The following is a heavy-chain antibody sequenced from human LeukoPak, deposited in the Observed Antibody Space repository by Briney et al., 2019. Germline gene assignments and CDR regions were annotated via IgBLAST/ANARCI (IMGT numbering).Heavy chain of an antibody. CDR3: AKELLGYSYGYGVYNWFDP. Sequence: PGGSLRLSCAASGFTFSSYAMSRVRQAPGKGLEWVSAISGSGGSTYYADSVKGRFTISRDNSKNTLYLQMNSLRAEDTAVYYCAKELLGYSYGYGVYNWFDPWGQGTLVTVSS. CDR1: GFTFSSYA. CDR2: ISGSGGST. J-gene: IGHJ5*02. D-gene: IGHD5-18*01. V-gene: IGHV3-23*01.